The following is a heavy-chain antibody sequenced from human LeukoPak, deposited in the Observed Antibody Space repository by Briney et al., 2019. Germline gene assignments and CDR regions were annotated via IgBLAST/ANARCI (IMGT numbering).Heavy chain of an antibody. V-gene: IGHV4-59*06. J-gene: IGHJ4*02. D-gene: IGHD3-22*01. Sequence: SETLSLTCTVSGGSISSYYWSWIRQPAGKGLEWIGYIYYSGSTYYNPSLKSRVTISVDTSKNQFSLKLSSVTAADTAVYYCARDSSGYSFDYWGQGTLVTASS. CDR1: GGSISSYY. CDR3: ARDSSGYSFDY. CDR2: IYYSGST.